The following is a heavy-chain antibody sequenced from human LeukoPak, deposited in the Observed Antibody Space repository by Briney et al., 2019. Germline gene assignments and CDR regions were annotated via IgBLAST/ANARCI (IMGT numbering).Heavy chain of an antibody. CDR3: ARGQGMVATLSPFDY. D-gene: IGHD5-12*01. J-gene: IGHJ4*02. V-gene: IGHV1-18*04. Sequence: ASVKVSCKAPGYTFTYRYLHWVRQAPGQTLDWMGWISAYNGNTNYAQKLQGRVAMTTDTSTSTAYMELRSLRSDDTAVYYCARGQGMVATLSPFDYWGQGTLVTVSS. CDR1: GYTFTYRY. CDR2: ISAYNGNT.